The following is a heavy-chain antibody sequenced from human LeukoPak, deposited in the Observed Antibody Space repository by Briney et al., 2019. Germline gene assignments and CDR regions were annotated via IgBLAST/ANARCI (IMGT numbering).Heavy chain of an antibody. CDR2: MNPNSGNT. V-gene: IGHV1-8*03. J-gene: IGHJ5*02. CDR1: GYTFTSYD. CDR3: ARGLSIAARRGNWFDP. Sequence: GASVNVSCKASGYTFTSYDINWVRQATGQGLEWMGWMNPNSGNTGYAQKFQGRVTITRNTSISPAYMDLSSLRSEDTAVYYCARGLSIAARRGNWFDPWGQGTLVTVSS. D-gene: IGHD6-6*01.